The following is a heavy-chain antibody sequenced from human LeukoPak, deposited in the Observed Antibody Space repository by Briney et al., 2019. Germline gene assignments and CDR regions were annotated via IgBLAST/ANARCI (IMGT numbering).Heavy chain of an antibody. J-gene: IGHJ4*02. D-gene: IGHD3-3*01. CDR3: ARSRDYDFWSGYYPFDE. Sequence: SGKVSCKASAGTFTSYTISWVRQAPGQGLEWMGRIIPILGIANYAQKFQGRVTITADKSTSTAYLELSSLRSEDTAVYYCARSRDYDFWSGYYPFDEWGQGTLVTVSS. CDR2: IIPILGIA. V-gene: IGHV1-69*02. CDR1: AGTFTSYT.